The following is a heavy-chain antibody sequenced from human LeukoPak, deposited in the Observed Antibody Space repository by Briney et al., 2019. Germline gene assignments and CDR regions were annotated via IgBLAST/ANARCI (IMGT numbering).Heavy chain of an antibody. CDR2: INPNSGGT. CDR3: ANWNYDGDAFDI. J-gene: IGHJ3*02. V-gene: IGHV1-2*02. D-gene: IGHD1-7*01. CDR1: GYTFTDYY. Sequence: ASVKVSCKASGYTFTDYYMHWVRQAPGQGLEWMGWINPNSGGTNYAQKFQGRVTMTRDTSISTAYMELSRLRSDDTAVYYCANWNYDGDAFDIWGQGTMVTVSS.